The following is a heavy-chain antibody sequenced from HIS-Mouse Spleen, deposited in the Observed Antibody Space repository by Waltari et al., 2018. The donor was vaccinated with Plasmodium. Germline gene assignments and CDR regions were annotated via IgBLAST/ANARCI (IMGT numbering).Heavy chain of an antibody. V-gene: IGHV4-39*01. CDR3: ARHRQLAYYFDY. Sequence: QLQLQESGPGLVKPSETLSLTCTVSGCPISSSSYSWGWIRPPPGKGLEWIGSIYYSGSTYYNPSLKSRVTISVDTSKNQFSLKLSSVTAADTAVYYCARHRQLAYYFDYWGQGTLVTVSS. CDR1: GCPISSSSYS. J-gene: IGHJ4*02. CDR2: IYYSGST. D-gene: IGHD6-6*01.